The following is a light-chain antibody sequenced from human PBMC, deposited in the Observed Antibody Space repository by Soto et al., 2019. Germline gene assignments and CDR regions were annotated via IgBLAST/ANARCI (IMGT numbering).Light chain of an antibody. J-gene: IGLJ3*02. CDR1: SSNIGAGYD. Sequence: QSMLTQPPSVSGAPGQRVTISCTGSSSNIGAGYDVHWYQQLPGTAPKLLIYGNSNRPSGVPDRFSGSKSGTSVSLAITGLQAEDEADYYCQSYDSSLSGWVFGGGTKVTVL. V-gene: IGLV1-40*01. CDR3: QSYDSSLSGWV. CDR2: GNS.